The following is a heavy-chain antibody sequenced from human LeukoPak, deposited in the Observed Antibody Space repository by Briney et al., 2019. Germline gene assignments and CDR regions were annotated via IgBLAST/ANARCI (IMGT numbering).Heavy chain of an antibody. D-gene: IGHD6-13*01. CDR2: FDPEDGET. CDR3: ATDLAAGYSSSWYSVG. CDR1: GYTLTELS. J-gene: IGHJ4*02. Sequence: ASVKVSCKVSGYTLTELSMHWVRQAPGKGLEWMGGFDPEDGETIYAQKFQGRVTTTEDTSTDTAYMELSSLRSEDTAVYYCATDLAAGYSSSWYSVGWGQGTLVTVSS. V-gene: IGHV1-24*01.